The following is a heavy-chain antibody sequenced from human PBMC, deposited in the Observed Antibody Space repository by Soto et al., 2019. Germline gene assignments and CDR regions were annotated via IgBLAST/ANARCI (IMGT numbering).Heavy chain of an antibody. Sequence: SVRVSCKASGVTFSSYAISWVRQAPGQGLEWMGGIIPIFGTANYAQKFQGRVTITADESTSTAYMELSSLRSEDTAVYYCARDGASFIAAAAINWFDPWGQGTLVTVSS. CDR3: ARDGASFIAAAAINWFDP. CDR1: GVTFSSYA. CDR2: IIPIFGTA. J-gene: IGHJ5*02. V-gene: IGHV1-69*13. D-gene: IGHD6-13*01.